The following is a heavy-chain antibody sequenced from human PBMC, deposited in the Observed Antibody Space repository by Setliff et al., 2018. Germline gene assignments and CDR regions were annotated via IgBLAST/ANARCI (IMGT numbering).Heavy chain of an antibody. Sequence: GGSLILSCSASGFTFSSYAMTWVRQAPGKGLEWVSSISGSGRTTYYAASVKGRLTISRDNSRNTLFLQMNSLRADDTAVYFCVNARMVTTWGRAYWGQGTLVTVS. CDR2: ISGSGRTT. J-gene: IGHJ4*02. CDR1: GFTFSSYA. CDR3: VNARMVTTWGRAY. V-gene: IGHV3-23*01. D-gene: IGHD4-17*01.